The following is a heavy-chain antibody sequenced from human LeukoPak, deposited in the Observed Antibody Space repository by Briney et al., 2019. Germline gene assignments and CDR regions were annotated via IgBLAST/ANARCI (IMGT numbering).Heavy chain of an antibody. J-gene: IGHJ4*02. CDR1: GGSISNYY. D-gene: IGHD6-13*01. Sequence: PSETLSLTCTVSGGSISNYYWNWIRQPTGKGLEWIGYIYYSGSTNYNPSLKSRVTISVDTSKNQFSLRLSSVTAADTAVYYCARVTGYMTEDYFDYWGQGTLITVSS. CDR2: IYYSGST. V-gene: IGHV4-59*01. CDR3: ARVTGYMTEDYFDY.